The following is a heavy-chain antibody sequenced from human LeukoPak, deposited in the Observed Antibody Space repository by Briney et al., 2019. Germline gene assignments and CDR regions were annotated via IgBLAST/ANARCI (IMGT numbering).Heavy chain of an antibody. D-gene: IGHD6-19*01. J-gene: IGHJ5*02. CDR3: ARDSASVWPGSSGWSNWFDP. CDR1: GYTFGSYG. V-gene: IGHV1-18*01. Sequence: ASVKVSCKASGYTFGSYGVSWVRQAPGQGLEWMAWISPYNGNTNYAQKYQGRVTMTTDTSTSTAYMELRSLRADDTAVYYCARDSASVWPGSSGWSNWFDPWGQGTLVTVSS. CDR2: ISPYNGNT.